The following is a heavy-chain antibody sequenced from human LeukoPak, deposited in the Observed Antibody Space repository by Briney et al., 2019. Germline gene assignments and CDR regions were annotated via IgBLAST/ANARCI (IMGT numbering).Heavy chain of an antibody. Sequence: SVKVSCKASGGTFSSYAISWVRQAPGRGLEWMGGIIPIFGTANYAQKFQGRVTITADESTSTAYMELSSLRSEDTAVYYCARKNVENYYYYYMDVWGKGTTVTVSS. V-gene: IGHV1-69*01. CDR3: ARKNVENYYYYYMDV. D-gene: IGHD5-24*01. J-gene: IGHJ6*03. CDR1: GGTFSSYA. CDR2: IIPIFGTA.